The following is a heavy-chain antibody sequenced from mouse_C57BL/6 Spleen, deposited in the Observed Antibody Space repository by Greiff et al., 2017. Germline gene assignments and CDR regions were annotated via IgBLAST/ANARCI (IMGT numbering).Heavy chain of an antibody. CDR1: GFNIKDYY. V-gene: IGHV14-2*01. J-gene: IGHJ2*01. CDR2: IDPEDGET. D-gene: IGHD1-1*02. Sequence: VQLQQSGAELVKPGASVKLSCTASGFNIKDYYMHWVKQRTEQGLEWIGRIDPEDGETKYAPNFQGKATITADTSSNTAYLQLSSRTSEDTAVYYCARNGVEGFDYWGQGTTLTVSS. CDR3: ARNGVEGFDY.